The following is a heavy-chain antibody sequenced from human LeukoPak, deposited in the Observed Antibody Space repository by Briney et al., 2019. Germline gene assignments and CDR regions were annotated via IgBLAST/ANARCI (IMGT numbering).Heavy chain of an antibody. CDR3: ARVGYSYGLDY. Sequence: ASVKVSCKASGYTFTSYYMHWVRQAPGQGLEWMGIINPSGGSTSYPQKFQGRVTMTRDTSTSTAYMELSSLRSEDTAVYYCARVGYSYGLDYWGQGTLVTVSS. J-gene: IGHJ4*02. CDR1: GYTFTSYY. CDR2: INPSGGST. V-gene: IGHV1-46*01. D-gene: IGHD5-18*01.